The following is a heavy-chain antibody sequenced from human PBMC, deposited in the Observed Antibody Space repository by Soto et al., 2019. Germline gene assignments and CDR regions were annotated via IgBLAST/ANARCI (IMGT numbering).Heavy chain of an antibody. V-gene: IGHV4-30-4*01. CDR1: GGSISSADYY. Sequence: QVQLQESGPGLVKPSETLSLTCTVSGGSISSADYYWSWIRQPPGKGLEWIGYIYYSGSTYYNPSLKSRLTISVDTSKNRFSLKLSSVTAADTAVYYCARLGKLDTTLVGGLDFWGQGTTVTVS. D-gene: IGHD1-1*01. J-gene: IGHJ6*02. CDR2: IYYSGST. CDR3: ARLGKLDTTLVGGLDF.